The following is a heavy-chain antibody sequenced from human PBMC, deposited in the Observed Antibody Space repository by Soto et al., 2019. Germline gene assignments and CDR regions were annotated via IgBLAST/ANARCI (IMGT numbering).Heavy chain of an antibody. CDR1: GAFIYDGGYF. Sequence: PSETLSLTCSVSGAFIYDGGYFWTWIRQPPGKGLEWIGYIYYSGSTNYNPSLKSRVTISVDTSKNQFSLKLSSVTAADTAVYYCARLDGYDSKYFDLWGRGTLVTSPQ. CDR2: IYYSGST. CDR3: ARLDGYDSKYFDL. V-gene: IGHV4-61*08. D-gene: IGHD5-12*01. J-gene: IGHJ2*01.